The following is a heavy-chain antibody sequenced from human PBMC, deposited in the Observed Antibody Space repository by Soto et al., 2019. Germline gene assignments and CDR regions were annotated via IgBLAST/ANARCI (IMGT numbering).Heavy chain of an antibody. CDR1: GFTFSSYA. Sequence: QVQLVESGGGVVQPGRSLRLSCAASGFTFSSYAMHWVRQAPGKGLEWVAVISYDGSNKYYADSVKGRFTISRDNSKNTLYLQMNSLRAEDTAVYYCARDVGRAYCGGDCYSHFDYWGQGTLVTVSS. V-gene: IGHV3-30-3*01. J-gene: IGHJ4*02. CDR2: ISYDGSNK. CDR3: ARDVGRAYCGGDCYSHFDY. D-gene: IGHD2-21*02.